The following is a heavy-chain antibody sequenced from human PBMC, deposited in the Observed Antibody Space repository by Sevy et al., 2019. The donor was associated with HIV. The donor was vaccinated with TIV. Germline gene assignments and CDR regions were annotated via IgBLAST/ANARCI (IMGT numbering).Heavy chain of an antibody. CDR2: LSFGCGEI. V-gene: IGHV3-23*01. J-gene: IGHJ4*02. D-gene: IGHD2-8*01. Sequence: GGSLGLSCAASGFTFSKYSMSWVRQPPGKGLEGVSTLSFGCGEINYADSVKGRLTISRDNSKSSVYLQMNNLRPEDTAVYYCAREGCTKPHDYWGQGTLVTVSS. CDR3: AREGCTKPHDY. CDR1: GFTFSKYS.